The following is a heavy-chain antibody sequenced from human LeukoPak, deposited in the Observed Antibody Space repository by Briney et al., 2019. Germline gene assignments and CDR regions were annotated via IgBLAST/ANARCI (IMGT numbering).Heavy chain of an antibody. CDR1: GFTFSSYA. Sequence: GGSLRLSCAASGFTFSSYAMHWVRQAPAKGLEWVAVISYDGSNKYYADSVKGRFTISRDNSKNTLYPQMNSLRAEDTAVYYCARDPKIVVVVAATFDYWGQGTLVTVSS. D-gene: IGHD2-15*01. V-gene: IGHV3-30-3*01. CDR2: ISYDGSNK. CDR3: ARDPKIVVVVAATFDY. J-gene: IGHJ4*02.